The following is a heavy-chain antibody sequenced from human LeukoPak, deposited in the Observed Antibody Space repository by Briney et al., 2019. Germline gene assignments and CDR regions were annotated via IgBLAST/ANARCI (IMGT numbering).Heavy chain of an antibody. V-gene: IGHV3-74*01. J-gene: IGHJ4*02. CDR2: INSDGSWT. CDR1: GHYW. Sequence: PGGSLRLSCAASGHYWMHWVRQVPGKGLVWVSHINSDGSWTSYADSVKGRFTISKDNAKNTVYLQINSLRAEYTALYYCVSFYETYWGRGTLVTVSS. D-gene: IGHD2/OR15-2a*01. CDR3: VSFYETY.